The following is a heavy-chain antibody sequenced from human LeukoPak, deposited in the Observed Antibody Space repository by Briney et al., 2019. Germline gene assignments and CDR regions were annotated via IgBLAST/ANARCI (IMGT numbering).Heavy chain of an antibody. CDR1: GYTLTSYY. J-gene: IGHJ2*01. Sequence: ASVKVSCKASGYTLTSYYMHWVRQAPGRGLEWMGIINPGGGSPTYAQKFQGRVIMTSDTSTSTVYMELSSLRSEDTAVYYCARDQSGVHFDLWGRGTLVTVSS. D-gene: IGHD7-27*01. CDR3: ARDQSGVHFDL. CDR2: INPGGGSP. V-gene: IGHV1-46*01.